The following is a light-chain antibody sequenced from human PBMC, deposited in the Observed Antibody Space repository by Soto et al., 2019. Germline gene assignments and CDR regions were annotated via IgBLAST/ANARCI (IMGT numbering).Light chain of an antibody. V-gene: IGKV1-39*01. Sequence: VRMTQSPSSLSASVGDTITITCRAIRTINTYLNWFQQKPGEPPRLLIYGASTLHDGVPSRFSGSGSGADFTLTISGLQPEDFASYHCQQTYSDSSFGGGTKVDIK. CDR2: GAS. J-gene: IGKJ4*01. CDR3: QQTYSDSS. CDR1: RTINTY.